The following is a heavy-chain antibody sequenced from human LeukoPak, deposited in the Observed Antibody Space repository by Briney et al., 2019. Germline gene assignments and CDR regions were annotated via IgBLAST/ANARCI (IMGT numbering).Heavy chain of an antibody. V-gene: IGHV3-30*04. J-gene: IGHJ4*02. CDR1: GFTFSSYS. D-gene: IGHD6-19*01. Sequence: GRSLRLSCAASGFTFSSYSIHWVRQAPGKGLERVAAISYDGSNKKYADSVKGRFTISRDNSKNTLYLQMNSLRAEDTAVYYCARGIRTAVAGNIDYWGQGTLVTVSS. CDR2: ISYDGSNK. CDR3: ARGIRTAVAGNIDY.